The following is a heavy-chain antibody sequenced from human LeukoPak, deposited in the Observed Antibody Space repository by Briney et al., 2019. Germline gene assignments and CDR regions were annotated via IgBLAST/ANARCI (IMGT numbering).Heavy chain of an antibody. CDR3: ARVDCTNGVCYSPDYYFYGMDV. CDR1: GYTFTSYG. V-gene: IGHV1-18*01. D-gene: IGHD2-8*01. Sequence: ASVKVSCKASGYTFTSYGISWVRQAPGQGLEWMGWISAYNGNTNYAQKFQGRVTMTTDTPTSTAFMELRSLRSDDTAVYYCARVDCTNGVCYSPDYYFYGMDVWGQGTTVTVSS. CDR2: ISAYNGNT. J-gene: IGHJ6*02.